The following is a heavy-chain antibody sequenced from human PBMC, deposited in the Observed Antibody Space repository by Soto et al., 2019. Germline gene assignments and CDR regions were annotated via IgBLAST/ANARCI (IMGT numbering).Heavy chain of an antibody. CDR1: GYTFTSYG. J-gene: IGHJ5*02. CDR3: ARSGSYYPARNWFGP. V-gene: IGHV1-18*01. D-gene: IGHD3-10*01. CDR2: ISGFNDDT. Sequence: QAQLVQSGVEMKNVGASVKVSCTASGYTFTSYGISWVRQAPGQGLEWMGWISGFNDDTNHAQKFQGRVTVTKDTSTSTAYMELRSLKSDDTAVYYCARSGSYYPARNWFGPWGQGTLVTVSS.